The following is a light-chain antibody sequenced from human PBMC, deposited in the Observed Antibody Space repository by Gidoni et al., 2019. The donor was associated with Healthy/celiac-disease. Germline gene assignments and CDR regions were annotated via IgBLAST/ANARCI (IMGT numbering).Light chain of an antibody. Sequence: EIVMTQSPATLSVSPGDRAILSCRASQRVSSNLAWYQQKPGQAPRLLIYGASTRATGIPARFSGSGSGTEFTLTISSLQSEDFAVYYCQQYNNWPPLTFGGGTKVEIK. CDR1: QRVSSN. CDR3: QQYNNWPPLT. J-gene: IGKJ4*01. V-gene: IGKV3-15*01. CDR2: GAS.